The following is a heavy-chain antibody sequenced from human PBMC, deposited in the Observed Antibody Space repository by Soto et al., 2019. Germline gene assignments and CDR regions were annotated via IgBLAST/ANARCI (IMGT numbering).Heavy chain of an antibody. Sequence: ASVKVSCKAAGYTFTSYDINWVRQATGQGLEWMGWMNPNSGNTGYAQKFQGRVTMTRNTSISTAYMELSSLRSEDTAVYYCAREHSGYSSIDYWGQGTLVTVSS. V-gene: IGHV1-8*01. J-gene: IGHJ4*02. CDR3: AREHSGYSSIDY. CDR2: MNPNSGNT. D-gene: IGHD3-22*01. CDR1: GYTFTSYD.